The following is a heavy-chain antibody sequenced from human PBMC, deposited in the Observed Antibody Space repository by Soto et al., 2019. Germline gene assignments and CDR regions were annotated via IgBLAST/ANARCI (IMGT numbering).Heavy chain of an antibody. CDR3: VRDDVGVGIDY. D-gene: IGHD1-26*01. CDR2: ITGSGGGI. J-gene: IGHJ4*02. Sequence: GGSLRLSCAASGFTFTNYAMSWVRQAPGKGLEWVSAITGSGGGIYYADSVRGRFTISRDNSKNILYLQMNSLRVEDTAVYYCVRDDVGVGIDYWGLGTLVTVSS. CDR1: GFTFTNYA. V-gene: IGHV3-23*01.